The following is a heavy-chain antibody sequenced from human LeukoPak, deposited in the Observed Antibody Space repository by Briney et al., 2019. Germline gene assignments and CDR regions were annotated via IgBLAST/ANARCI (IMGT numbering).Heavy chain of an antibody. CDR1: GDSISSYY. CDR2: IYYSGSS. Sequence: SETLSLTCTVSGDSISSYYWNWIRQPPGKGLEWIGYIYYSGSSDYNPSLKSRVTISVDTSKNQFSLKLSSVTAADTAVYYCAREYSSSWYAFDYWGQGTLVTVSS. J-gene: IGHJ4*02. D-gene: IGHD6-13*01. V-gene: IGHV4-59*01. CDR3: AREYSSSWYAFDY.